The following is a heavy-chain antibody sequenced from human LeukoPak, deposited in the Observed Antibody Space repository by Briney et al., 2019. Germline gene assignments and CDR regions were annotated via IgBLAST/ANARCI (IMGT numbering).Heavy chain of an antibody. CDR3: ARNNGMDV. CDR1: GFTFHDYA. Sequence: GGSLRLSCAASGFTFHDYAMNWVRQAPGKGLEWVSAIGGDGFDTYYADSVRGRFTISRDNSKNTLYLQMNSLRAEDTALYHCARNNGMDVWGQGTTVIVSS. CDR2: IGGDGFDT. V-gene: IGHV3-23*01. J-gene: IGHJ6*02.